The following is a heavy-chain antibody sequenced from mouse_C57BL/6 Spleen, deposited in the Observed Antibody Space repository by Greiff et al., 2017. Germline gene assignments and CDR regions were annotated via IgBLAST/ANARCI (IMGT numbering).Heavy chain of an antibody. J-gene: IGHJ2*01. Sequence: QVQLQQPGAELVRPGSSVKLSCKASGYTFTSSWMPWVKQRPIQGLEWIGNIDPSNSETHYNQKFKDKATLTVDKSSSTAYMQVSSLTSEGSSVYFWARGGLTGFDYWGQGTTRTVSS. CDR3: ARGGLTGFDY. V-gene: IGHV1-52*01. CDR1: GYTFTSSW. CDR2: IDPSNSET. D-gene: IGHD4-1*01.